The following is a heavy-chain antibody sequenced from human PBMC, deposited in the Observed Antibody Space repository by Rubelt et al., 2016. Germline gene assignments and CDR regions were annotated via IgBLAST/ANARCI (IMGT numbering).Heavy chain of an antibody. CDR1: GGSFSGYY. V-gene: IGHV4-34*01. Sequence: QVQPQQWGAGLLKPSETLSLTCAVYGGSFSGYYWSWIRQPPGKGLEWIGEINHSGSTNYNPSLKSRVTISVDTSKNQCSLRLSSVTAADTAVYYCARRVVPAANDDYWGQGTLVTVSS. D-gene: IGHD2-2*01. J-gene: IGHJ4*02. CDR3: ARRVVPAANDDY. CDR2: INHSGST.